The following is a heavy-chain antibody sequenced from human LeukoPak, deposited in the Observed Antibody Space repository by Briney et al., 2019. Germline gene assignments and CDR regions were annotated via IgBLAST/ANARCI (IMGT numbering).Heavy chain of an antibody. J-gene: IGHJ5*02. V-gene: IGHV4-34*01. Sequence: SETLSLTCAVYGGSFSGYYWSWTRQPPGKGLEWIGNIHHGGITYYNPSLKSRVTISLDPSKNQFSLKLTSVAAADTALYHCARVHYYDASDYSTSNWFDPWGQGTLVTASS. CDR3: ARVHYYDASDYSTSNWFDP. CDR2: IHHGGIT. D-gene: IGHD3-22*01. CDR1: GGSFSGYY.